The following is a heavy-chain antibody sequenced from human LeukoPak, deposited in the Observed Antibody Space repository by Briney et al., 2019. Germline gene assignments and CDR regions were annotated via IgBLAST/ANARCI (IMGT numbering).Heavy chain of an antibody. V-gene: IGHV3-23*01. Sequence: GGSLRLSCAASGFTFSSYAMTWVRQAPGKGLEWVSAISGSGGSTYYADSVKGRFTISRDNSKNTLYLQMNSLRAEDTAVYYCARSDYGDYERGFFDYWGQGTLVTVSS. CDR1: GFTFSSYA. CDR2: ISGSGGST. D-gene: IGHD4-17*01. CDR3: ARSDYGDYERGFFDY. J-gene: IGHJ4*02.